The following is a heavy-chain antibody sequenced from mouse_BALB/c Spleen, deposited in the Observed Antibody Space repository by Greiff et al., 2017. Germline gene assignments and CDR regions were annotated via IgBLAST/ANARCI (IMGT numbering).Heavy chain of an antibody. Sequence: EVQLVESGGGLVQPGGSRKLSCAASGFTFSSFGMHWVRQAPEKGLEWVAYISSGSSTIYYADTVKGRFTISRDNPKNTLFLQMTSLRSEDTAMYYCARLGGTLDYWGQGTTLTVSS. D-gene: IGHD3-3*01. CDR3: ARLGGTLDY. V-gene: IGHV5-17*02. CDR1: GFTFSSFG. CDR2: ISSGSSTI. J-gene: IGHJ2*01.